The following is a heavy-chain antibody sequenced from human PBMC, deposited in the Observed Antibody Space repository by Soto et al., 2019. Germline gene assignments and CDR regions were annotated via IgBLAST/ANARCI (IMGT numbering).Heavy chain of an antibody. V-gene: IGHV2-5*02. CDR2: IYWDDDK. CDR1: GFSLSTSGVG. CDR3: AHRREAYGDYWYFDL. Sequence: QITLKESGPPLVKPTQTLTLTCTFSGFSLSTSGVGVGWIRQPPGKALEWLALIYWDDDKRYSPSLKSRLTITKATSKSQVVLTMTNMDPVDTATYYCAHRREAYGDYWYFDLWGRGTLVTVSS. D-gene: IGHD4-17*01. J-gene: IGHJ2*01.